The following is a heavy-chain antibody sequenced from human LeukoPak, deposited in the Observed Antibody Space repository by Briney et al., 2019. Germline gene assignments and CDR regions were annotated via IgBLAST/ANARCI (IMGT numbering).Heavy chain of an antibody. D-gene: IGHD5-18*01. J-gene: IGHJ4*02. CDR1: GFTFSTYS. CDR2: ISSSSSYI. V-gene: IGHV3-21*01. CDR3: ARDRGYSYGPFDY. Sequence: GGSLRLSCAASGFTFSTYSMNWVRQAPGKGLEWVSSISSSSSYIYYADSVKGRFTISRDNAKNSLYLQMNVLRAEDTAVYYCARDRGYSYGPFDYWGQGTLVTVSS.